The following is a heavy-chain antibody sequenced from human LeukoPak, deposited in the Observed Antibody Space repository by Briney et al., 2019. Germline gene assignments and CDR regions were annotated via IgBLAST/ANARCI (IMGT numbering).Heavy chain of an antibody. CDR1: GGTFSSYA. Sequence: SVKVSCKASGGTFSSYAISWVRQAPGQGLEWMGGIIPIFGTANYAQKFQGRVTITADESTSTAYMELSSLRSEDTAVYYCARDPPPDYGDYAGRHYYGMDVWGQGTTVTVSS. D-gene: IGHD4-17*01. J-gene: IGHJ6*02. CDR3: ARDPPPDYGDYAGRHYYGMDV. V-gene: IGHV1-69*13. CDR2: IIPIFGTA.